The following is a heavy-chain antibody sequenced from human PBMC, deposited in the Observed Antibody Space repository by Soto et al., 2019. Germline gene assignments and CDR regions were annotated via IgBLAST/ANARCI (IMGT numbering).Heavy chain of an antibody. J-gene: IGHJ4*02. Sequence: QVQLVQSGAEVKKPGASVKVSCKASGYTFINYGITWVRQAPGQGLEWMGWISAYNGNTNYAQKLQGRVTMTTDTSTSTAYMELRSLRSDDTAVYYCARDPDYDISGYPFDYWGQGTLVTVSS. D-gene: IGHD3-22*01. CDR1: GYTFINYG. CDR3: ARDPDYDISGYPFDY. V-gene: IGHV1-18*01. CDR2: ISAYNGNT.